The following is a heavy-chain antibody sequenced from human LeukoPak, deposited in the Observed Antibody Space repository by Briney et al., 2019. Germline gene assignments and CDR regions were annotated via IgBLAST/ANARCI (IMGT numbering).Heavy chain of an antibody. J-gene: IGHJ3*02. Sequence: HPGGSLRLSCAASGFTFSSYAMHWVRQAPGKGLEWVAVISYDGSNKYYADSVKGRFTISRDNSKNTLYLQMNRLRAEDTAVYYCARVYYDILTGYSAFDIWGQGIMVTVSS. CDR3: ARVYYDILTGYSAFDI. CDR2: ISYDGSNK. D-gene: IGHD3-9*01. CDR1: GFTFSSYA. V-gene: IGHV3-30*04.